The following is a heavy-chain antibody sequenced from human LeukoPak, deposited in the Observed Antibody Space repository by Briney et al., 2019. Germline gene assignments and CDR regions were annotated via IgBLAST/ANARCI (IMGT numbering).Heavy chain of an antibody. CDR3: ARADGSGYYYFDY. D-gene: IGHD3-22*01. Sequence: SETLSLTCAVSGVSITSRGYSWSWIRQPPGKGLEWIGYIYHSGSTFYNPSLKSRVTVSVDRSKNLFSLKLTSVTAADTAVYYCARADGSGYYYFDYWGQVTLVTVSS. J-gene: IGHJ4*02. V-gene: IGHV4-30-2*01. CDR1: GVSITSRGYS. CDR2: IYHSGST.